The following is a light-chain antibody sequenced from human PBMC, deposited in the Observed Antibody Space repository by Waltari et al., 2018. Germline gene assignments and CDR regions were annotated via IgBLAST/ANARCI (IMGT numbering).Light chain of an antibody. Sequence: QAVVTQEPSLTVSPGGTVTLTCGSSTGTVTSGHYPYWFQQKPGQAPRTLLYHTTDKHSWRPARFSGALLGGKAALTLSGAEPEDEVEYYCLLSYAGFVAVFGGGTQLTVL. J-gene: IGLJ7*01. CDR2: HTT. CDR1: TGTVTSGHY. CDR3: LLSYAGFVAV. V-gene: IGLV7-46*01.